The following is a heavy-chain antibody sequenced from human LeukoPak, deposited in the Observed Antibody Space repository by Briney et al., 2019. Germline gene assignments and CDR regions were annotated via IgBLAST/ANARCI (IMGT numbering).Heavy chain of an antibody. Sequence: GGSLRLSCAASGFSFSSYEMNWVRQAPGKGLEWVSYISSSGSTIYYADSVKGRFTISRDNAKNSLYLQMNSLRDEDTAVYYCAKALGVSRGFRDVPAAMYFQHWGQGTLVTVSS. CDR2: ISSSGSTI. V-gene: IGHV3-48*03. D-gene: IGHD2-2*01. CDR1: GFSFSSYE. J-gene: IGHJ1*01. CDR3: AKALGVSRGFRDVPAAMYFQH.